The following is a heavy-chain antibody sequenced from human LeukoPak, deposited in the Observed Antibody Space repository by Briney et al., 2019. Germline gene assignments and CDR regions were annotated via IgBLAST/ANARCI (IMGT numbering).Heavy chain of an antibody. Sequence: SETLSLTCTVSGGSIIISSYYWGWIRQPPGKGLEWIGSIYYSGSTYYNPSLKSRVTISVNTPKNQFSLKLSSVTAADTAVYYCARDGSRGDDGFDVWGQGTMVTVSS. V-gene: IGHV4-39*07. J-gene: IGHJ3*01. CDR3: ARDGSRGDDGFDV. CDR2: IYYSGST. CDR1: GGSIIISSYY. D-gene: IGHD5-12*01.